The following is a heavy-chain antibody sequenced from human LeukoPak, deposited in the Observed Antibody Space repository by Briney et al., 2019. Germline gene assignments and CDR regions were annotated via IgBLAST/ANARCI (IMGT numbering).Heavy chain of an antibody. CDR1: GFTFSSYS. D-gene: IGHD6-13*01. CDR3: AKRGRIAAAGSRYYYYGMDV. CDR2: ISSSSSTI. V-gene: IGHV3-48*01. J-gene: IGHJ6*02. Sequence: GGSLRLSCAASGFTFSSYSMDWVRQAPGKGLEWVSYISSSSSTIYYADSVKGRFTISRDNAKNSLYLQMNSLRAEDTAVYYCAKRGRIAAAGSRYYYYGMDVWGQGTTVTVSS.